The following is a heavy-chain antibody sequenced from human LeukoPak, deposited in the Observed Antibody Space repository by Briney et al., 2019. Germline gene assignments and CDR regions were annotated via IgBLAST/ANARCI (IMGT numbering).Heavy chain of an antibody. J-gene: IGHJ2*01. D-gene: IGHD6-19*01. Sequence: GGSLGLSCAASGFSFSSYAMNWVRQAPGKGLEWVSVISSSGDSTYYADSVKGRFTISRDNSKNTLYLQMNSLRAEDTAVYYCARDHGNGWSWYIDLWGRGTLVTVSS. CDR1: GFSFSSYA. V-gene: IGHV3-23*01. CDR2: ISSSGDST. CDR3: ARDHGNGWSWYIDL.